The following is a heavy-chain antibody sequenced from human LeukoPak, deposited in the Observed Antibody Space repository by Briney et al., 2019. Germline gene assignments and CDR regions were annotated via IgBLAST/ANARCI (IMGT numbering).Heavy chain of an antibody. J-gene: IGHJ3*02. CDR1: GYTFSVYL. Sequence: PGASLRVSCAPSGYTFSVYLMSWVRQAPGQGLEWVATINPDGGAKEHVHSVKGRFTLSTDTTKSTLCLHKSRLRAKNTPVYYCAKDPRVTNWHDAFGIWGQGTIVSV. CDR3: AKDPRVTNWHDAFGI. V-gene: IGHV3-7*05. D-gene: IGHD4-17*01. CDR2: INPDGGAK.